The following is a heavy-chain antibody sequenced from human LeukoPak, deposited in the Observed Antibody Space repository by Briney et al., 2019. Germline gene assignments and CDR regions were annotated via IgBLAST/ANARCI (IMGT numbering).Heavy chain of an antibody. CDR2: IIPIFGTA. D-gene: IGHD3-22*01. CDR3: ARDFGWLSTYNWFDP. V-gene: IGHV1-69*13. CDR1: EGTFSSYA. Sequence: GASVKVSCKASEGTFSSYAISWVRQAPGQGLEWMGGIIPIFGTANYARKFQGRVTITADESTSTAYMELSSLRSEDTAVYYCARDFGWLSTYNWFDPWGQGTLVTVSS. J-gene: IGHJ5*02.